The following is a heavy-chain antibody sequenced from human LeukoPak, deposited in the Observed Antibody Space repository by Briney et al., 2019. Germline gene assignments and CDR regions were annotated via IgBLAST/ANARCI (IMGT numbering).Heavy chain of an antibody. V-gene: IGHV1-2*04. J-gene: IGHJ6*03. Sequence: ASVKVSCKVSGYTLTELSMHWVRQAPGQGLEWMGWINPNSGGTNCAQKFQGWVTMTRDTSISTAYMELSRLRSDDTAVYYCARGATAGRFSLRPSGAYYMDVWGKGTTVTVSS. CDR2: INPNSGGT. D-gene: IGHD6-13*01. CDR3: ARGATAGRFSLRPSGAYYMDV. CDR1: GYTLTELS.